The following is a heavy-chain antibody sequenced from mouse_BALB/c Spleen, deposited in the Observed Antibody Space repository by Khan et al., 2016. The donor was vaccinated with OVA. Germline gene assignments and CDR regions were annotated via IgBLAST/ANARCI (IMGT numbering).Heavy chain of an antibody. Sequence: QVQLKESGAELAKPGASVKMSCKASGYTFTNYWMHWVKQRPGQGLDWIGFINPSTDYTEYNQKFKDKATLTADKSSSTAYMQLTSLTSEDSALYDCVNHGNTSAWFTYWGQVTLVTVSA. V-gene: IGHV1-7*01. CDR2: INPSTDYT. J-gene: IGHJ3*01. D-gene: IGHD1-1*01. CDR3: VNHGNTSAWFTY. CDR1: GYTFTNYW.